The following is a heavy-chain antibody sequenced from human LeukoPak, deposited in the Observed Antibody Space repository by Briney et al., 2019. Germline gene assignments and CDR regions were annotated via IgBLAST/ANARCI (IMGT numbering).Heavy chain of an antibody. CDR1: GGTFISYA. CDR3: ARDALVSRRVDYYYYYMDV. Sequence: GASVKVSCKASGGTFISYAISWVRQAPGQGLEWMGGIIPIFGTANFAQKFHGRVTITTDESTSTAYLELSSLRSEDTAVYYCARDALVSRRVDYYYYYMDVWGKGTTVTVSS. J-gene: IGHJ6*03. CDR2: IIPIFGTA. V-gene: IGHV1-69*05. D-gene: IGHD2-21*01.